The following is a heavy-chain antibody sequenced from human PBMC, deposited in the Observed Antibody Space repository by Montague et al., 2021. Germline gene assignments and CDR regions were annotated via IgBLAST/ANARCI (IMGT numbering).Heavy chain of an antibody. CDR3: VRDLNWAVDY. Sequence: SLRLSCAASGFTFGTYAMSWVRQAPGKGLEWVSGISGGGGSIYYADSVRGRFTISRDNTKNTLYLQMSSLRAEDTALYYCVRDLNWAVDYWGQGTLVTVSS. CDR1: GFTFGTYA. V-gene: IGHV3-23*01. D-gene: IGHD3/OR15-3a*01. CDR2: ISGGGGSI. J-gene: IGHJ4*02.